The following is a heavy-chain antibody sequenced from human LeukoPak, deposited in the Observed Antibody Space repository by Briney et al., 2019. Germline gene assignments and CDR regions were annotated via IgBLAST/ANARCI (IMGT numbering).Heavy chain of an antibody. D-gene: IGHD3-9*01. J-gene: IGHJ6*02. CDR3: AKDLSLRYFDWLSPGDYYYYGMDV. V-gene: IGHV3-23*01. Sequence: GGSLRLSCAASGFTLSSYAMSWVRQAPGKGLEWVSAISGSGGSTYYADSVKGRFTISRDNSKNTLYLQMNSLRAEDTAVYYCAKDLSLRYFDWLSPGDYYYYGMDVWGQGTTVTVSS. CDR2: ISGSGGST. CDR1: GFTLSSYA.